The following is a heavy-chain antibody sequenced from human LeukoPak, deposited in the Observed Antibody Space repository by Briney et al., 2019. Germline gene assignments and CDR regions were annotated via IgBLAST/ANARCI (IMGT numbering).Heavy chain of an antibody. J-gene: IGHJ6*02. CDR2: IYYSGST. CDR3: ARDHGLGMDV. Sequence: SETLSLTCTVSGGSISSYYWSWIRQPPGKGLEWIGYIYYSGSTNYNPSLKSRVTISVDTSKNQFSLKLTSVTAADTAVYYCARDHGLGMDVWGQGTTVTVSS. CDR1: GGSISSYY. V-gene: IGHV4-59*01. D-gene: IGHD3/OR15-3a*01.